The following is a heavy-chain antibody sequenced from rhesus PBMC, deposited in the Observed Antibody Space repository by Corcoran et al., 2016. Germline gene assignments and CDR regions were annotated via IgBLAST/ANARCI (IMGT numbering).Heavy chain of an antibody. Sequence: EVQLVESGGGLVQPGGSLRLSCAASGFTFSSYGMHRVRQAPGKGLEWVAVISYDGSKKYYADSVKERFNISRENSKNMLYLQMNNLKVEDTAVYYCARSHLDWSNWYFDLWGPGTPITISS. CDR3: ARSHLDWSNWYFDL. V-gene: IGHV3-54*02. CDR2: ISYDGSKK. D-gene: IGHD3-3*01. J-gene: IGHJ2*01. CDR1: GFTFSSYG.